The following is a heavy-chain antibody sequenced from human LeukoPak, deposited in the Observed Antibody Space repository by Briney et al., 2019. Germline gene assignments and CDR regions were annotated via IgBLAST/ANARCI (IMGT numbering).Heavy chain of an antibody. CDR3: AHSIRREVNTVFGVFTTHLFDP. D-gene: IGHD3-3*01. CDR1: GFSISTSEVG. J-gene: IGHJ5*02. Sequence: SGPTLVKPTQTRTQTRTFSGFSISTSEVGVGWIRQPQVKALEWLAFTYWDADQRYSPSLKISLTITKDNSKNRVVLTVTNMDPVDTATYYCAHSIRREVNTVFGVFTTHLFDPWGQGTLVTVSS. CDR2: TYWDADQ. V-gene: IGHV2-5*02.